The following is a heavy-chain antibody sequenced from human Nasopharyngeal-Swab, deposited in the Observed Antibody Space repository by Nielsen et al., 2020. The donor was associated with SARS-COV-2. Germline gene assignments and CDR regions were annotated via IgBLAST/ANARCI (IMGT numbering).Heavy chain of an antibody. CDR1: GNSLTEIS. CDR2: FDPKEGKT. CDR3: VTITLTIFGMDFGNSAFDY. J-gene: IGHJ4*02. D-gene: IGHD3-3*01. Sequence: ASVKVSCKVSGNSLTEISMHWVRQAPGKGLEWMGGFDPKEGKTIYTQKFQGRVTMTEDTSTDTAYMELSRLRSDDTALYYCVTITLTIFGMDFGNSAFDYWGLGTLVTVSS. V-gene: IGHV1-24*01.